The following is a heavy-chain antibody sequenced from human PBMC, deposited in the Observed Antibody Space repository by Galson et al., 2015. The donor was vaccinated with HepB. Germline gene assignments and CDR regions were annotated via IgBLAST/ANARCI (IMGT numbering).Heavy chain of an antibody. CDR1: GFTFSDYY. D-gene: IGHD6-25*01. J-gene: IGHJ4*02. Sequence: SLRLSCAASGFTFSDYYMSWIRQAPGKGLEWVSGITSGGSTYYVDSVKGRFTISRDKSRKTLSLQMNSLRAEDTAVYYCARDDARLFDYWGQGTMVTVSS. V-gene: IGHV3-66*01. CDR3: ARDDARLFDY. CDR2: ITSGGST.